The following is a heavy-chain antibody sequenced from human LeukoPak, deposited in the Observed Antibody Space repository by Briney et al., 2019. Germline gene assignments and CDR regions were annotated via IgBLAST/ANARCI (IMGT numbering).Heavy chain of an antibody. CDR3: AIEKSSGWYL. CDR2: IYYSGST. CDR1: GGSISSGGYY. V-gene: IGHV4-31*03. Sequence: PSETLSLTCTVSGGSISSGGYYWSWIRQHPGKGLEWIGYIYYSGSTYYNPSLKSRVTISVDTSKNQFSLKLSSVTAADTAVYYCAIEKSSGWYLWGQGTLVTVSS. J-gene: IGHJ4*02. D-gene: IGHD6-19*01.